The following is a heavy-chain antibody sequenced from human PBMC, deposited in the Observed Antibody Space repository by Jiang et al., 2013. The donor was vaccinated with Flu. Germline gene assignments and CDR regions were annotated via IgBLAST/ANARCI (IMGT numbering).Heavy chain of an antibody. CDR2: ISSSSSYI. CDR3: ARDPPSYYDFWSGYSMYYFDY. V-gene: IGHV3-21*01. Sequence: ISSSSSYIYYADSVKGRFTISRDNAKNSLYLQMNSLRAEDTAVYYCARDPPSYYDFWSGYSMYYFDYWGQGTLVTVSS. D-gene: IGHD3-3*01. J-gene: IGHJ4*02.